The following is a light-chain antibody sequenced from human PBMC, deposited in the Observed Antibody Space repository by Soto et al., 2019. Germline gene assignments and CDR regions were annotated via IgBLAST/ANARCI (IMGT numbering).Light chain of an antibody. J-gene: IGKJ2*01. CDR1: QSISSY. CDR2: AAS. CDR3: QQSYSTPYT. V-gene: IGKV1-39*01. Sequence: DIQMTQSPSTLSAFVGDRVTITCRASQSISSYLNWYQQKPGKAPKLLIYAASSLQSGVPSRFSGSGSGTDFTLTISSLQPEDFATYYCQQSYSTPYTCGQGTKGDIK.